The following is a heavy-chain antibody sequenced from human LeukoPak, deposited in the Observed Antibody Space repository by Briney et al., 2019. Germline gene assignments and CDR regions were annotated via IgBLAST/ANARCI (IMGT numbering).Heavy chain of an antibody. D-gene: IGHD2-15*01. CDR3: ARGLRGGLRYFDP. Sequence: SETLSLTCAVYGGSFSGYYWSWIRQPPGKGLEWIGEINHSGSTNYNPSLKSRVTISVDTSKNQSSLKLSSVTAADTAVYYCARGLRGGLRYFDPWGQGTLVTVSS. CDR1: GGSFSGYY. J-gene: IGHJ5*02. CDR2: INHSGST. V-gene: IGHV4-34*01.